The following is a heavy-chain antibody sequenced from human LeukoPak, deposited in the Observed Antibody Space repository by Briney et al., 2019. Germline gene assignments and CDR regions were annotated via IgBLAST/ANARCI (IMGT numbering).Heavy chain of an antibody. J-gene: IGHJ4*02. Sequence: GGSLRLSCATSGFTFSHCGMHWVRQAPGKGLEWVAVIWNDGTDKYYGDSVKGRFTISRDNSKNTVYLQMNSLRVEDTAVYYCAKDAQRGFDFSNSLESWGQGTLVTVSS. D-gene: IGHD4-11*01. CDR3: AKDAQRGFDFSNSLES. CDR2: IWNDGTDK. CDR1: GFTFSHCG. V-gene: IGHV3-33*06.